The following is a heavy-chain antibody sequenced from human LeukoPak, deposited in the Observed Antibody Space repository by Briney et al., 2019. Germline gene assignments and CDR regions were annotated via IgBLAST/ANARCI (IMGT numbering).Heavy chain of an antibody. V-gene: IGHV3-23*01. D-gene: IGHD6-19*01. J-gene: IGHJ5*01. CDR3: AKPISGGLAVTADWFHP. CDR1: GFAFSVYA. CDR2: INANSGTT. Sequence: GGSLRLSCTASGFAFSVYAMSWLRQPPGKGLEWVSTINANSGTTSYAASLRGRFTISRDNSKNTLYLQLNTLRADDTATYYCAKPISGGLAVTADWFHPWGQGTLVVVSS.